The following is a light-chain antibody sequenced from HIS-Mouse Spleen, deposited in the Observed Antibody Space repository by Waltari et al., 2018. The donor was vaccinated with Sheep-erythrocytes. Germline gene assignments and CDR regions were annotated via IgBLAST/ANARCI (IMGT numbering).Light chain of an antibody. J-gene: IGLJ3*02. CDR3: SSYAGSNNWV. V-gene: IGLV2-8*01. Sequence: QSALTQPPSASGSPGPSVTISCTGTSSDVGGYNYVSWYQQHPGKAPKLMIYEVSKRPSGVPDRFSGSKSGNTASLTVSGLQAEDEADYYCSSYAGSNNWVFGGGTNLTVL. CDR2: EVS. CDR1: SSDVGGYNY.